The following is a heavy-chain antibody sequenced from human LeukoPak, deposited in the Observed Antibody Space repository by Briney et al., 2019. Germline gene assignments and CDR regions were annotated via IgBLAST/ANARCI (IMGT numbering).Heavy chain of an antibody. CDR2: INPNSGGT. D-gene: IGHD3-3*01. Sequence: ASVKVSCKASGYTFTGYYMHWVRQAPGQGLEWMGWINPNSGGTNYAQKFQGRVTMTRDTSISTAYMELSRLSSDDTAVYYCAREARVPADMYYDLWSGYYYWGQGTLVTVSS. CDR1: GYTFTGYY. J-gene: IGHJ4*02. V-gene: IGHV1-2*02. CDR3: AREARVPADMYYDLWSGYYY.